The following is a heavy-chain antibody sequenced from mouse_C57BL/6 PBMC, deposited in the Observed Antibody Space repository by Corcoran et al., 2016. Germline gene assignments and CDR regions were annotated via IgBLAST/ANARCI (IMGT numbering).Heavy chain of an antibody. Sequence: EVQLQQSGPELVKPGASVKISCKASGYTFTDYYMNWVKQSHGKSLEWIGDINPNNGGTSYNQKFKGKATLTVDKSSSTAYMELRSLTSEDSVVYYCAHYGSSSGGFDVWGTGTTVTVSS. CDR1: GYTFTDYY. CDR3: AHYGSSSGGFDV. D-gene: IGHD1-1*01. J-gene: IGHJ1*03. CDR2: INPNNGGT. V-gene: IGHV1-26*01.